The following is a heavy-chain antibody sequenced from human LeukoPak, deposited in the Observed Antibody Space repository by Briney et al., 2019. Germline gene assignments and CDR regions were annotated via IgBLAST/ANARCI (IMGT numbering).Heavy chain of an antibody. Sequence: GGSLRLSCAASGFTFSSYGMHWVRQAPGKGLEWVAFIRYDGGSKYYADSVKGRFTISRDNSKNMLYLQMDSLRAEDTAVYYCAKGQVAVRYDYWGQGTLVTVSS. CDR3: AKGQVAVRYDY. CDR1: GFTFSSYG. CDR2: IRYDGGSK. J-gene: IGHJ4*02. V-gene: IGHV3-30*02. D-gene: IGHD6-6*01.